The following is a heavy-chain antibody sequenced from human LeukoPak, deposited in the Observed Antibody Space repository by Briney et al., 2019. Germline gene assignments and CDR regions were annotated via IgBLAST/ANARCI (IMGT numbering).Heavy chain of an antibody. CDR3: AKGGDEGSGYKGYYFDY. CDR2: IIGSGGST. V-gene: IGHV3-23*01. CDR1: GFTFSSYA. D-gene: IGHD5-12*01. Sequence: GGSLRLSCAASGFTFSSYAMSWVRQAPGKGLEWVSAIIGSGGSTYYADSVKGRFTISRDNSKNTLSLQMSSLRVEATAVNYCAKGGDEGSGYKGYYFDYWGQGTLVTVSS. J-gene: IGHJ4*02.